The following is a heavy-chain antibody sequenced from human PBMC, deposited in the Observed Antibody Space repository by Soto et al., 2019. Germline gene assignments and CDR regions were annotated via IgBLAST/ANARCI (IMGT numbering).Heavy chain of an antibody. D-gene: IGHD3-10*01. CDR3: AKDRSIGTSSGYFDY. CDR1: GFTFSNSA. Sequence: EVQLLESGGALVQPGGSLRLSCTASGFTFSNSAMGWVRQAPGKGLEWVSGISGSGGSTYYANSVKGRFSISRDNSKNTVFLQMNSLTAEDTAIYYCAKDRSIGTSSGYFDYWGQGTLVTVS. V-gene: IGHV3-23*01. CDR2: ISGSGGST. J-gene: IGHJ4*02.